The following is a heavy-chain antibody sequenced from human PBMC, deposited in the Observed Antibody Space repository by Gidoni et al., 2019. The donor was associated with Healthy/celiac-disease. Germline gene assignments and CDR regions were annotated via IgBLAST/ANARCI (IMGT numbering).Heavy chain of an antibody. CDR2: IDWDDDK. Sequence: QVTLKESGPALVKPTQTLTLTCTFSGFSLSTSGMRVSWIRQPPGKALEWLARIDWDDDKFYSTSLKTRLTISKDTSKNQVVLTMTNMDPVDTATYYCARMGYSSGWEVGYFDYWGQGTLVTVSS. V-gene: IGHV2-70*04. J-gene: IGHJ4*02. D-gene: IGHD6-19*01. CDR1: GFSLSTSGMR. CDR3: ARMGYSSGWEVGYFDY.